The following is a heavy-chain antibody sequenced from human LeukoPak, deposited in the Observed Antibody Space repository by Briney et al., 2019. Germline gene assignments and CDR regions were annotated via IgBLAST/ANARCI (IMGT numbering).Heavy chain of an antibody. D-gene: IGHD3-10*01. CDR1: GFTFSDYG. V-gene: IGHV3-33*01. Sequence: GGSLRFSCAASGFTFSDYGMHWVRQAPGKGLEWVAFVWSDGSNEYYPDSVKGRFIISRDNSKNTLYLQMNSLRAEDTAVYYCARGLGSGTQYTFFDYWGQGTLVTVSS. J-gene: IGHJ4*02. CDR2: VWSDGSNE. CDR3: ARGLGSGTQYTFFDY.